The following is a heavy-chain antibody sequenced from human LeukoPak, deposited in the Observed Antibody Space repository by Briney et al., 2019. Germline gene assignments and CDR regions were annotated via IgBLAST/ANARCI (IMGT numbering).Heavy chain of an antibody. D-gene: IGHD1-26*01. Sequence: GESLKISCKGSGYSFTSYWIGWVRQMPGKGLEWMGIIYPGDSDTRYSPSFQGQVTTSADKSISTAYLQWSSLKASDTAMYYCARHKWALLNRLYAFDIWGQGTMVTVSS. J-gene: IGHJ3*02. CDR1: GYSFTSYW. CDR3: ARHKWALLNRLYAFDI. V-gene: IGHV5-51*01. CDR2: IYPGDSDT.